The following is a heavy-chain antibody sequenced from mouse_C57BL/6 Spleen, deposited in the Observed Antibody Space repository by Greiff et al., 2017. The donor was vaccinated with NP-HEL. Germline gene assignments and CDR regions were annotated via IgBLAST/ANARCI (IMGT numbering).Heavy chain of an antibody. CDR2: INPSSGYT. J-gene: IGHJ4*01. CDR3: ARDSNYAMDY. Sequence: LVESGAELARPGASVKMSCKASGYTFTSYTMHWVKQRPGQGLEWIGYINPSSGYTKYNQKFKDKATLTADKSSSTAYMQLSSLTSEDSAVYYCARDSNYAMDYWGQGTAVTVSS. D-gene: IGHD2-5*01. CDR1: GYTFTSYT. V-gene: IGHV1-4*01.